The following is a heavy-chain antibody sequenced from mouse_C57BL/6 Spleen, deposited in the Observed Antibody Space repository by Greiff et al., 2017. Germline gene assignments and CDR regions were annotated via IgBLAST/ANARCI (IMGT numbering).Heavy chain of an antibody. V-gene: IGHV3-6*01. Sequence: EVQRVESGPGLVKPSQSLSLTCSVTGYSITSGYYWNWIRQFPGNKLEWMGYISYDGSNNYNPSLKNRISITRDTSKNQFFLKLNSVTTEDTATYYCAREDTTLFDYWGQGTTLTVSS. CDR3: AREDTTLFDY. CDR1: GYSITSGYY. CDR2: ISYDGSN. J-gene: IGHJ2*01. D-gene: IGHD1-1*01.